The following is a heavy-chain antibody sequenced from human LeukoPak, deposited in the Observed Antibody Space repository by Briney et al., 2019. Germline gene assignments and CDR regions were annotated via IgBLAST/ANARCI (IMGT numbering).Heavy chain of an antibody. Sequence: ASVKVSCKASGGTFSSYAISWVRQAPGQGLEWMGRIIPILGIANYAQEFQGRVTITADKSTSTAYMELSSLRSEDTAVYYCASSGAEVILYWGQGTLVTVSS. D-gene: IGHD3-22*01. CDR1: GGTFSSYA. V-gene: IGHV1-69*04. CDR3: ASSGAEVILY. J-gene: IGHJ4*02. CDR2: IIPILGIA.